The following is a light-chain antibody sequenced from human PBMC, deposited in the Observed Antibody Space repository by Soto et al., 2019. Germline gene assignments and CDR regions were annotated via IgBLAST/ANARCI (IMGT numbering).Light chain of an antibody. CDR1: QSVSSN. V-gene: IGKV3-15*01. J-gene: IGKJ5*01. CDR3: KQYNNWPPIT. Sequence: RVMTQSPATLSLSHGERATLSCRASQSVSSNLAWYQQKPGQAPRLLIYGASTRATGIPARFSGSGSGTEFTLTISSLQSEDFAVYYCKQYNNWPPITFGQGTRLEIK. CDR2: GAS.